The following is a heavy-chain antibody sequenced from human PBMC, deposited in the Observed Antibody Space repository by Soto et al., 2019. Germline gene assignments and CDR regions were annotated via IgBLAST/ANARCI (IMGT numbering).Heavy chain of an antibody. D-gene: IGHD6-19*01. CDR3: ARTRTGYSSGPYYFDY. V-gene: IGHV5-51*01. CDR2: IYPGDSDT. Sequence: LKISCKGSGXSFTSYWIGWVRQMPGKGLEWMGIIYPGDSDTRYSPSFQGQVTISADKSISTAYLQWSSLKASDTAMYYCARTRTGYSSGPYYFDYWGQGTLVTVSS. CDR1: GXSFTSYW. J-gene: IGHJ4*02.